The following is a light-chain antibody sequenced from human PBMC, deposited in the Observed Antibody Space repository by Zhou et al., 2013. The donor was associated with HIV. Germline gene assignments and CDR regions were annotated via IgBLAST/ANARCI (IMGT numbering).Light chain of an antibody. CDR2: GAS. Sequence: DIQMTQSPSSLSASVGDRVTITCQASQDISSYLNWYQQKPGKAPKLLIYGASSLQSAVPSRFSGSGSGTDFTLTISSLQPEDVATYFCQQSYRTPPAFGGGTKVEIK. CDR3: QQSYRTPPA. V-gene: IGKV1-39*01. CDR1: QDISSY. J-gene: IGKJ4*01.